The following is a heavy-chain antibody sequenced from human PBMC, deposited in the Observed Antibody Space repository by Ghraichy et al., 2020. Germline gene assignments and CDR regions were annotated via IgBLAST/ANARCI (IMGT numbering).Heavy chain of an antibody. J-gene: IGHJ4*02. Sequence: SVKVSCKASGGTFSSYAISWVRQAPGQGLEWMGGIIPIFGTANYAQKFQGRVTITADESTSTAYMELSSLRSEDTAVYYCARRRSGGGWYGIVDYWGQGTLVTVSS. D-gene: IGHD6-19*01. CDR1: GGTFSSYA. V-gene: IGHV1-69*13. CDR3: ARRRSGGGWYGIVDY. CDR2: IIPIFGTA.